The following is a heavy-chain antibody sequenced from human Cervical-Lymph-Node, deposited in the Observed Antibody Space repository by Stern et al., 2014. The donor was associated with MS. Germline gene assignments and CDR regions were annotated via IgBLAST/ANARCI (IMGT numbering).Heavy chain of an antibody. Sequence: EVQLVQSGGGLVQPGGSLRLSCTASGFTFDNFWMSWVRQAPGKGLEWVANIKRDGSEKKYVDSVKGRFTISRDSAKNSLYLQMNSLRAEDTAVYYCARDQSDLIYALGSYQMHNWFDPWGQGTLVTVSA. V-gene: IGHV3-7*01. D-gene: IGHD3-10*01. CDR1: GFTFDNFW. CDR2: IKRDGSEK. CDR3: ARDQSDLIYALGSYQMHNWFDP. J-gene: IGHJ5*02.